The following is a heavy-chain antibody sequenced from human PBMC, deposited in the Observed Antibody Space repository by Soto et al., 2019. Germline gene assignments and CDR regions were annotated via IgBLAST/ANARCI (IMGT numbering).Heavy chain of an antibody. Sequence: SLRLSCAASGFTFSSYAMHWVRQAPGKGLEWVAVISYDGSNKYYADSVKGRFTISRDNSKNTLYLQMNSLRAEDTAVYYCARVASAAATYFQHWGQGTLVTVSS. V-gene: IGHV3-30-3*01. CDR3: ARVASAAATYFQH. CDR2: ISYDGSNK. CDR1: GFTFSSYA. D-gene: IGHD6-13*01. J-gene: IGHJ1*01.